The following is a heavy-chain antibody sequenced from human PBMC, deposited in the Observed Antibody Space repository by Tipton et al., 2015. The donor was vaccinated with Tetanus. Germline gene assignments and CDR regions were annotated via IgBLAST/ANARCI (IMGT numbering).Heavy chain of an antibody. CDR3: ARDRSITIFGVVPINYYYGMDV. CDR2: INLSGRT. D-gene: IGHD3-3*01. CDR1: GGSFSGHY. V-gene: IGHV4-34*01. Sequence: TLSLTCAVYGGSFSGHYWSWIRQPPGKGLEWIGEINLSGRTNYNSSLKSRVTISVDTSKNQFSLKLSSVTAADTAVYYCARDRSITIFGVVPINYYYGMDVWGQGTTVTVSS. J-gene: IGHJ6*02.